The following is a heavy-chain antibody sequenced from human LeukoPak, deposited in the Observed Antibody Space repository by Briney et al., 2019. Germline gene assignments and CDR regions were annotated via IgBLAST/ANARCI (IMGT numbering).Heavy chain of an antibody. J-gene: IGHJ4*02. Sequence: GGSLRLSCAVSGFTFSSYEMNWVRQAPGKGLEWVSYISTGGSTMYYADSVRGRFTISRDNAKNSLYLQMNSLRAEDTAVYYCAREGMTTVTNWGQGTLVTVSS. D-gene: IGHD4-17*01. CDR2: ISTGGSTM. CDR3: AREGMTTVTN. CDR1: GFTFSSYE. V-gene: IGHV3-48*03.